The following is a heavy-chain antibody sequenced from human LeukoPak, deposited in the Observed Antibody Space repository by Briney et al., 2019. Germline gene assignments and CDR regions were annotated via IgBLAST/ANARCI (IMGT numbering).Heavy chain of an antibody. J-gene: IGHJ6*04. D-gene: IGHD6-13*01. Sequence: ASVKVSCKASGYTFTSYYMHWVRQAPGQALEWMGIINPSGGSTSYAQKFQGRVTMTRDTSTSTVYMELSSLRSEDTAVYYCASNLRELVRFSYYYYGMDVWGKGTTVTVSS. V-gene: IGHV1-46*01. CDR3: ASNLRELVRFSYYYYGMDV. CDR1: GYTFTSYY. CDR2: INPSGGST.